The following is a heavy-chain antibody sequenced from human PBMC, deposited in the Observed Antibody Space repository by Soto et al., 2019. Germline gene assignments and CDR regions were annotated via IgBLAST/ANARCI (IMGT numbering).Heavy chain of an antibody. CDR3: AKLYSSGSGSYFGPIDY. Sequence: HPGGSLRLSCAASGFTFRNYATSWVRQSPGKGLEWVSTISGSGGSTYYADSVKGRFTISRDNSKNTLYLQMNSLRAEDTAVYYCAKLYSSGSGSYFGPIDYWDQGTLVTVSS. CDR1: GFTFRNYA. V-gene: IGHV3-23*01. J-gene: IGHJ4*02. D-gene: IGHD3-10*01. CDR2: ISGSGGST.